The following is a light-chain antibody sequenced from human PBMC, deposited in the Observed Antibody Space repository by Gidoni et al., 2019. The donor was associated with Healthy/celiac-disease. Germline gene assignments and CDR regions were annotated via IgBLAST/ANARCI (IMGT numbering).Light chain of an antibody. CDR3: QQSYSTLFT. CDR1: QRISSH. CDR2: AAS. Sequence: DIQITQSPSSLSASVGDRVTITCRASQRISSHLNCYQQKPGKAPKLLIYAASSLQSGVPSRFSGSGSGTDFTLTISSLQPEDFATYYCQQSYSTLFTFGPGTKVEIK. V-gene: IGKV1-39*01. J-gene: IGKJ3*01.